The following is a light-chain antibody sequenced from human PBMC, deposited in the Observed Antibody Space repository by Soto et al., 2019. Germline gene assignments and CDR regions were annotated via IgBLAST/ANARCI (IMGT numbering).Light chain of an antibody. V-gene: IGKV3-20*01. CDR1: QSVTTR. CDR3: QQYGSSPPT. J-gene: IGKJ1*01. CDR2: GAS. Sequence: IVLTQSPGTLSLSPGERVTLSCRASQSVTTRLAWYQHKPGQAPTLLMSGASNRASGVPVRFSGSGSGTDFTLTITRLEPEDFAVYYCQQYGSSPPTFGQGTKVDI.